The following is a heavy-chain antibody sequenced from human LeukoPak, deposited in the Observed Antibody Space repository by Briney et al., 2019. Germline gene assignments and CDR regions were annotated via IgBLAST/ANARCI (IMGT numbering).Heavy chain of an antibody. CDR1: GGSISSYY. CDR2: IYYSGST. Sequence: SETLSLTCTVSGGSISSYYWSWIRQPPGKGLEWIGYIYYSGSTYYNPSLKSRVTISVDTSKNQFSLKLSSVTAADTAVYYCAGAGILTGSDYWGQGTLVTVSS. CDR3: AGAGILTGSDY. D-gene: IGHD3-9*01. J-gene: IGHJ4*02. V-gene: IGHV4-59*12.